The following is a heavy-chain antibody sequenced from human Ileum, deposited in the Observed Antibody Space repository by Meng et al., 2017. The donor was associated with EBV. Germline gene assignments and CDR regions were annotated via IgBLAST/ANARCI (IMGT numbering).Heavy chain of an antibody. D-gene: IGHD4-17*01. V-gene: IGHV4-39*01. CDR2: ICYTDYT. CDR3: AMGPDYAKTGY. Sequence: QLLPQEAGPGLVKPSETLSLTCSVSGGSISSSNYGWGWIRQPPGKGLEWIQSICYTDYTYYNPSLKSRVTISADKSKNQFSLRLNSLTAADTAVYYCAMGPDYAKTGYWGQGTLVTVSS. CDR1: GGSISSSNYG. J-gene: IGHJ4*02.